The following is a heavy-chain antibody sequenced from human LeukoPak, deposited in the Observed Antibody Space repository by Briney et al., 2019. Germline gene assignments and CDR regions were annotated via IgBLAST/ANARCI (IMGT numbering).Heavy chain of an antibody. CDR2: IYYSGST. CDR1: GGSISSYY. D-gene: IGHD1-26*01. CDR3: ARQSVGATYDY. Sequence: PSETLSLTCTVSGGSISSYYWSWIRQPPGKGLEWIGSIYYSGSTYYNPSLKSRVTISVDTSKNQFSLKLSSVTAADTAVYYCARQSVGATYDYWGQGTLVTVSS. J-gene: IGHJ4*02. V-gene: IGHV4-59*05.